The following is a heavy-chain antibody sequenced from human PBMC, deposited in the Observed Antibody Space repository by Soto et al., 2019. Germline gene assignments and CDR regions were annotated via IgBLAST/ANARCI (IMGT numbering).Heavy chain of an antibody. D-gene: IGHD2-15*01. V-gene: IGHV4-31*03. CDR3: ARGESGCSGGTCYSPYYYYAMDV. Sequence: QVQLQESGPGLVKPSQTLSLTCSVSGGSISTASYYWSWIRQHPGKGLEWIGYIYYIGSSNYNPSLRCRVAISLDTSKNQFSLKVSSVTAADTAVYYCARGESGCSGGTCYSPYYYYAMDVWGQGTTVTVSS. CDR2: IYYIGSS. J-gene: IGHJ6*02. CDR1: GGSISTASYY.